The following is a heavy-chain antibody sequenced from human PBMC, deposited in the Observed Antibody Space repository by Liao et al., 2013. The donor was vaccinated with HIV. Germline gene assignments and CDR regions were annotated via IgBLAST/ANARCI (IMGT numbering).Heavy chain of an antibody. D-gene: IGHD4-11*01. Sequence: QVQLQESGPGLVKPSQTLSLTCTVSGGSISSGTYYWSWIRQPAGKGLEWIGRIYTSGSTNYNPSLKSRVTISVDTSKNQFSLKLSSVTAADTAVYYCARDSNYFGYYYYMDVWGKGTTVTVSS. V-gene: IGHV4-61*02. CDR1: GGSISSGTYY. CDR2: IYTSGST. CDR3: ARDSNYFGYYYYMDV. J-gene: IGHJ6*03.